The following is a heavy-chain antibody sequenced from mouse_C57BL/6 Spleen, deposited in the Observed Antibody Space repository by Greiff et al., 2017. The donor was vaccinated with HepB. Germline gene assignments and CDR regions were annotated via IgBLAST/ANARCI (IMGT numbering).Heavy chain of an antibody. J-gene: IGHJ1*03. CDR2: IRNKANNHAT. CDR3: TIYDYDGSYWYFDV. D-gene: IGHD2-4*01. CDR1: GFTFSDAW. V-gene: IGHV6-6*01. Sequence: EVQLVESGGGLVQPGGSMKLSCAASGFTFSDAWMDWVRQSPEKGLEWVAEIRNKANNHATYYAESVKGRFTISRDDSKSSVYLQMNSLRAEDTGIYYCTIYDYDGSYWYFDVWGTGTTVTVSS.